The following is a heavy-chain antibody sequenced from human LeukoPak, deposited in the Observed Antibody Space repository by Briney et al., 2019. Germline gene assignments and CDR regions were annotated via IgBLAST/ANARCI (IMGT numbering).Heavy chain of an antibody. CDR1: GYTFTSYG. V-gene: IGHV1-18*01. CDR2: ISTYNGDT. Sequence: ASVKVSCKASGYTFTSYGISWLRQAPGQGLEWMGWISTYNGDTNYAQKLQGRVTMTTDTSTRTAYMELTSLRSDDTAIYYCARNRHRNGYSFEYWGQGTLVTVSS. CDR3: ARNRHRNGYSFEY. J-gene: IGHJ4*02. D-gene: IGHD1-14*01.